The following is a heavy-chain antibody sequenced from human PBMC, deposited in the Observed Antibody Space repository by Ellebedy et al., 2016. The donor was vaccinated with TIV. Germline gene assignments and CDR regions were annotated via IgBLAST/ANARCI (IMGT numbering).Heavy chain of an antibody. D-gene: IGHD1-1*01. CDR1: GFTFSSYS. J-gene: IGHJ4*02. Sequence: GESLKISXAASGFTFSSYSMNWVRQAPGKGLEWVSYISSSSSTIYYADSVKGRFTISRDNAKNSLYLQMNSLRDEDTAVYYCARSPSLFSLYNWNDGDPTHFDYWGQGTLVTVSS. V-gene: IGHV3-48*02. CDR2: ISSSSSTI. CDR3: ARSPSLFSLYNWNDGDPTHFDY.